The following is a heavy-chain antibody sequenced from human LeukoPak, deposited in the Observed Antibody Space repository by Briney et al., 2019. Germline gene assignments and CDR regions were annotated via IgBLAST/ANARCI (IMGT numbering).Heavy chain of an antibody. D-gene: IGHD4-17*01. CDR1: GYTLTDIS. Sequence: ASVKVSCKVSGYTLTDISMHWVRQAPGKGLEWMGGFDPEDGETIYAQKFQGRVTMTEDTSTDTAYMELSSLRSEDTAVYYCATAASSTVTYFDYWGQGTLVTVSS. J-gene: IGHJ4*02. CDR3: ATAASSTVTYFDY. CDR2: FDPEDGET. V-gene: IGHV1-24*01.